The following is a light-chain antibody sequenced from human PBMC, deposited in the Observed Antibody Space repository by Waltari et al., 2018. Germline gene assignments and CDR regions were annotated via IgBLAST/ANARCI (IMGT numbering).Light chain of an antibody. Sequence: QSALTQPASVSGSPGQSITISCTGTSSDVGGYNYVSWYQQHPGKAPRLMIYDVSNRPSGVSNRFSASKSGNTASLTISGLQAEDEADYHCSSYTSSSTLIFGGGTKLTVL. CDR1: SSDVGGYNY. CDR3: SSYTSSSTLI. V-gene: IGLV2-14*03. CDR2: DVS. J-gene: IGLJ2*01.